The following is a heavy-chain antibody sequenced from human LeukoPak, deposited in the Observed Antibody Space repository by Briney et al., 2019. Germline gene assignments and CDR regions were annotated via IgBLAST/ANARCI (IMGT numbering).Heavy chain of an antibody. J-gene: IGHJ4*02. CDR3: ARKLYDSSRYGQTYYFDY. Sequence: GGSLRLSCGASGFTFSSYGMHWVRQAPGKGLEWVAFIRYDGSVKYYADSVKGRFTISRDNSKNTLYLQMNSLRSDDTAVYYCARKLYDSSRYGQTYYFDYWGQGTLVTVSS. CDR2: IRYDGSVK. CDR1: GFTFSSYG. D-gene: IGHD3-22*01. V-gene: IGHV3-30*02.